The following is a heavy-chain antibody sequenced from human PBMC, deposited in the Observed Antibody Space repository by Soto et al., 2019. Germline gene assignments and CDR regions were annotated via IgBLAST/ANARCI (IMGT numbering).Heavy chain of an antibody. CDR3: AKGSPRSGGSCYYYFDY. CDR2: ISGSGGST. CDR1: GFTFSSYA. J-gene: IGHJ4*02. V-gene: IGHV3-23*01. D-gene: IGHD2-15*01. Sequence: EVQLLESGGGLVQTGGSLRLSCAASGFTFSSYAMSWVRQAPGKGLEWVSAISGSGGSTYYADSVKGRFTISRDNSKNTLYLQMNSLRAEDTAVYYCAKGSPRSGGSCYYYFDYWGQGTLVTVSS.